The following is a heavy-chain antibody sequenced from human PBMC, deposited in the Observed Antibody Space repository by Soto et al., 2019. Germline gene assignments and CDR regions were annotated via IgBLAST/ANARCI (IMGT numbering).Heavy chain of an antibody. J-gene: IGHJ4*02. CDR3: ARAAMGGSSWPFDY. CDR2: IYYSGST. CDR1: GGSISSGDYY. V-gene: IGHV4-30-4*01. Sequence: PSETLSLTCTVSGGSISSGDYYWSWIRQPPGKGLEWIGYIYYSGSTYYNSSLNSRVTISVDKSKNQFSLKLSSVTAADTAVYYCARAAMGGSSWPFDYWGQGTLVTVSS. D-gene: IGHD6-13*01.